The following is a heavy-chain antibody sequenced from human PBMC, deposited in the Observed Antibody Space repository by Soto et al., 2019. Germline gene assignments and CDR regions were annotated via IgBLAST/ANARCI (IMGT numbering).Heavy chain of an antibody. V-gene: IGHV1-8*01. CDR3: ARVLRLCSSTSCHFDY. D-gene: IGHD2-2*01. Sequence: PSVKVSCKASGYTFTIYDINWVLQATGQGLEWMGWMNLDSGNTGYAQKFQGRVTLTRNTSISTAFMELSSLRSEDTAVYYCARVLRLCSSTSCHFDYWGQGTLVTVSS. CDR2: MNLDSGNT. CDR1: GYTFTIYD. J-gene: IGHJ4*02.